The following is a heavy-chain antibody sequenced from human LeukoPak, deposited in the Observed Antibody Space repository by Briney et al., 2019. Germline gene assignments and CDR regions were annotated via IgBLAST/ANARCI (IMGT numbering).Heavy chain of an antibody. J-gene: IGHJ5*02. CDR2: ISYDGSNK. D-gene: IGHD6-13*01. Sequence: PGGSLRLSCAASGFTFSSYAMHWVRQAPGKGLEWVAVISYDGSNKYYADSVKGRSTISRDNAKNSLYLQMNSLRAEDTAVYYCASRSINWYRGKNWFDLWGQGTLVTVSS. V-gene: IGHV3-30-3*01. CDR1: GFTFSSYA. CDR3: ASRSINWYRGKNWFDL.